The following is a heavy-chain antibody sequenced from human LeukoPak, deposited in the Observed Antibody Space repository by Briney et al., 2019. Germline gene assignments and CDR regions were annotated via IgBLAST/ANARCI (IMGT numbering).Heavy chain of an antibody. Sequence: PSETLSLTCAVYGWSFSGYYWSWIRQPPGKGLEWIGEVNHSGSTNYNPSLKSRVTISVDTSKNQFSLKLSSVTAADTAVYYCARQAYGSGSYYNSFDYWGQGTLVTVSS. V-gene: IGHV4-34*01. D-gene: IGHD3-10*01. CDR3: ARQAYGSGSYYNSFDY. CDR2: VNHSGST. CDR1: GWSFSGYY. J-gene: IGHJ4*02.